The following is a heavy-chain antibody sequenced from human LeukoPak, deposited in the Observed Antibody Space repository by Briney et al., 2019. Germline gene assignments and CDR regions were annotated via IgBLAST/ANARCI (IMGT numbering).Heavy chain of an antibody. D-gene: IGHD3-9*01. Sequence: GGSLRLSCAASGFTFSNYAMSWVRQAPGKGLEWVSAIAGSGGNTYYADSVKGRFTISRDNSKNTLYLQMNSLRDEDTAVYYCAKWGDFDVLTGYYVPDFWGQGTLVTVSS. CDR2: IAGSGGNT. CDR1: GFTFSNYA. V-gene: IGHV3-23*01. J-gene: IGHJ4*02. CDR3: AKWGDFDVLTGYYVPDF.